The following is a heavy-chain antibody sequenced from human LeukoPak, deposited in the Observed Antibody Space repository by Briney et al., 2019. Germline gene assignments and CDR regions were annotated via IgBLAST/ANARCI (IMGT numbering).Heavy chain of an antibody. Sequence: PGGSLRLSCAASGFTFSSYEMSWVRQAPGKGLEWVPSISASGGSTNYADSVKGRFTISRDNSKNTVYLQMNSLRAEDTAVYYCAKVMKGSERLTMVRGVIIKTAGLYYMDVWGKGTTVTVSS. CDR3: AKVMKGSERLTMVRGVIIKTAGLYYMDV. D-gene: IGHD3-10*01. CDR1: GFTFSSYE. CDR2: ISASGGST. J-gene: IGHJ6*03. V-gene: IGHV3-23*01.